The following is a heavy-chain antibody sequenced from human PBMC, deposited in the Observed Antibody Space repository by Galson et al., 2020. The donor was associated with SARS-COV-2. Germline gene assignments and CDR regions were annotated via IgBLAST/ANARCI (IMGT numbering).Heavy chain of an antibody. CDR3: ARDAAVTGRDAAFDI. V-gene: IGHV4-34*01. Sequence: SETLSLTCDVYGGSLTGYYWSWFRQSPGKGLEWIGEVKHNGEAKYNPSLKSRVTISVDTSKDQFSLKVNSVTAADTAVYCCARDAAVTGRDAAFDIWDQGTMVTVSS. CDR2: VKHNGEA. D-gene: IGHD6-19*01. J-gene: IGHJ3*02. CDR1: GGSLTGYY.